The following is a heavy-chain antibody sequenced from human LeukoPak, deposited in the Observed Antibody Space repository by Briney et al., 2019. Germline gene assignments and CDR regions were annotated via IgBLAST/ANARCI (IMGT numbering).Heavy chain of an antibody. Sequence: QTLSLTCAISGDSVSSNSAAWNWIRQSPSRGLEWLGRAYYRSRWYTDYAVSVKSRINISPDTSRNQFSLKLDSVTPEDTAVYYCARLDANFADFWGQGTLVTVSS. CDR3: ARLDANFADF. CDR2: AYYRSRWYT. J-gene: IGHJ4*02. D-gene: IGHD1-7*01. CDR1: GDSVSSNSAA. V-gene: IGHV6-1*01.